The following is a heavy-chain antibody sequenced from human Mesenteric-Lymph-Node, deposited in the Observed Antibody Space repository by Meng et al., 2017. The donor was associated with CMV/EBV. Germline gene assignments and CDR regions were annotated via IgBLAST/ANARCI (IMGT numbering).Heavy chain of an antibody. CDR2: MNPNSGNT. CDR3: ARDSDYDDSSDPNLDS. Sequence: GYTFTNYDINWGRQATGQGLEWMGWMNPNSGNTGYAQKFQGRVTMTRNISISTAYMEMTSLRSEDTAVYYCARDSDYDDSSDPNLDSWGQGTLVTVSS. D-gene: IGHD3-22*01. J-gene: IGHJ4*02. CDR1: GYTFTNYD. V-gene: IGHV1-8*01.